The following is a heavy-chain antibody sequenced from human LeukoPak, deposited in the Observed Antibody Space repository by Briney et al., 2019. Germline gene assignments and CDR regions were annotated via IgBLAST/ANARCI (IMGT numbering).Heavy chain of an antibody. D-gene: IGHD2-21*02. Sequence: GASVKVSFKASGGTFISYAISWVRQAPGQGLEWMGWINPNSGGTNYAQKFQGRVTMTRDTSISTAYMELSRLRSDDTAVYYCATGVVVTAPIAQHYWYFDLWGRGTLVTVSS. J-gene: IGHJ2*01. CDR3: ATGVVVTAPIAQHYWYFDL. CDR1: GGTFISYA. V-gene: IGHV1-2*02. CDR2: INPNSGGT.